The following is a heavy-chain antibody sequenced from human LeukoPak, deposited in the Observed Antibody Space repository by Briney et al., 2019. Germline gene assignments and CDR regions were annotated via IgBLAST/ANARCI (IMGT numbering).Heavy chain of an antibody. V-gene: IGHV1-2*02. Sequence: ASVKVSCKASGYTFTGYYMHWVRQGPGQGLEWMGWINPNSGGTNYAQKFQGRVTMTRDTSISTAYMELSRLRSDDTAVYYCARDHYCSGGSCYWRFDYWGQGTLVTVSS. J-gene: IGHJ4*02. CDR1: GYTFTGYY. D-gene: IGHD2-15*01. CDR2: INPNSGGT. CDR3: ARDHYCSGGSCYWRFDY.